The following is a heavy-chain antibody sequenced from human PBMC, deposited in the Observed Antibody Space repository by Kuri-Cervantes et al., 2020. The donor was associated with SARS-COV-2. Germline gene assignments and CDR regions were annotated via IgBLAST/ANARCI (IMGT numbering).Heavy chain of an antibody. D-gene: IGHD1-20*01. J-gene: IGHJ4*02. CDR1: GFTFSDYY. CDR2: ISSSSTI. CDR3: ARDLGNNWNDPFDY. Sequence: GESLKISRAASGFTFSDYYMNWVRQAPGKGLEWVSSISSSSTIYYSDSVKGRFNISRDNAKNSLYLQMNSLRAEDTAVYYCARDLGNNWNDPFDYWGQGTPVTVSS. V-gene: IGHV3-69-1*01.